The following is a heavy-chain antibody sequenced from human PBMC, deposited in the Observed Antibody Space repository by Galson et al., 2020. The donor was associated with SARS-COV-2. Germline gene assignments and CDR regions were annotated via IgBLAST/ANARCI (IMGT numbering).Heavy chain of an antibody. CDR1: GFTFSRYG. CDR3: AKGQYCSGGSCHFPFDH. CDR2: ISYDGHDN. V-gene: IGHV3-30*18. J-gene: IGHJ4*02. Sequence: GESLKISCSGPGFTFSRYGLHWVRQTPGKGLEWVPVISYDGHDNDYVDSVKGRFTISRDNSKNTLYLQMNSLKGGDTAVYYCAKGQYCSGGSCHFPFDHWGQGTLVTVSS. D-gene: IGHD2-15*01.